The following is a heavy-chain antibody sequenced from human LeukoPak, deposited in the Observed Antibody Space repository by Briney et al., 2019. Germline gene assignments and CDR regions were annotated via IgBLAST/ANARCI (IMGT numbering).Heavy chain of an antibody. CDR3: VRGTGY. CDR2: ISSNGDNT. J-gene: IGHJ4*02. Sequence: GGSLRFSCSVSGFTFSTYAMHWVRQAPGKGLEYVSAISSNGDNTYYADSVKGRFTISRDNSKNTLYLQMSSLRADDTAVYYCVRGTGYWGQGTLVTVSS. V-gene: IGHV3-64D*06. CDR1: GFTFSTYA.